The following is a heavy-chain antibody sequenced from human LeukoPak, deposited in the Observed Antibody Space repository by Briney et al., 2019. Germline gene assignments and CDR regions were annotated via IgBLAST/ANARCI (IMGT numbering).Heavy chain of an antibody. V-gene: IGHV3-7*03. Sequence: PGGSLRLSCAASGFTSSSYWMSWVRQAPGKGLEWVANIKQDGSEKYYVDSVKGRFTISRDNAKNSLYLQMNSLRAEDTAVYYCARASAAAGQNYYYYYGMDVWGQGTTVTVSS. J-gene: IGHJ6*02. D-gene: IGHD6-13*01. CDR3: ARASAAAGQNYYYYYGMDV. CDR1: GFTSSSYW. CDR2: IKQDGSEK.